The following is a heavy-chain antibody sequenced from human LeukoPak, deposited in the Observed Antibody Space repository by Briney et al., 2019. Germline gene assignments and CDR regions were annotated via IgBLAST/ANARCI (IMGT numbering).Heavy chain of an antibody. CDR3: ARDKLGYCSSTSCATRGFDY. Sequence: SSETLSLTCTVSGGSISSGSYYWSWIRQPTGKRLEWSGRIYTSGSSNYNPSLKSRVTISVDTSKNQFSLKLSSVTAADTAVYYCARDKLGYCSSTSCATRGFDYWGQGTLVTVSS. CDR2: IYTSGSS. CDR1: GGSISSGSYY. J-gene: IGHJ4*02. V-gene: IGHV4-61*02. D-gene: IGHD2-2*01.